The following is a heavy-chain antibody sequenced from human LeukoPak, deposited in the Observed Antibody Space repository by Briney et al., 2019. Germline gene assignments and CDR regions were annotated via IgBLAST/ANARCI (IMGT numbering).Heavy chain of an antibody. CDR2: IKEDGSEK. CDR3: ARDPGVYDSSEYFDY. CDR1: GFTLSSYW. D-gene: IGHD3-22*01. J-gene: IGHJ4*02. Sequence: GGSLRLSCAASGFTLSSYWMSWVRQAPGKGLEWVANIKEDGSEKYYVDSVKGRFTISRDNAKNSLYLQMNSLRAEDTAVYYCARDPGVYDSSEYFDYWGQGTLVTVSS. V-gene: IGHV3-7*01.